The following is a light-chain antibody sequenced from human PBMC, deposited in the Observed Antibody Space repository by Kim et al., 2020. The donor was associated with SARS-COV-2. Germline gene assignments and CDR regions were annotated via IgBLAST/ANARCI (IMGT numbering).Light chain of an antibody. CDR2: ELT. J-gene: IGLJ2*01. V-gene: IGLV2-8*01. CDR3: SSYAGTNNVI. CDR1: PNGVGACNY. Sequence: GHPVPIPCKGAPNGVGACNYVSWYQQTPGKAPKLILLELTKRPSVVPDRFSGSKSGNTASLTVSGLQAEDEAHYYCSSYAGTNNVIFGGGTQLTVL.